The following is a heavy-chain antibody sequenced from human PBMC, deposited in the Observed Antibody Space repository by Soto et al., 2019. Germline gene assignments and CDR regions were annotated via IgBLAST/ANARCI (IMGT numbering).Heavy chain of an antibody. CDR2: IWYDGSNK. V-gene: IGHV3-33*01. J-gene: IGHJ4*02. D-gene: IGHD2-15*01. Sequence: GSLRLSCAASGFTFSSYGMHWVRQAPGKGLEWVAVIWYDGSNKYYADSVKGRFTISRDNSKNTLYLQMNSLRAEDTAVYYCARGSVVVVAAACLDYWGQGTLVTVSS. CDR3: ARGSVVVVAAACLDY. CDR1: GFTFSSYG.